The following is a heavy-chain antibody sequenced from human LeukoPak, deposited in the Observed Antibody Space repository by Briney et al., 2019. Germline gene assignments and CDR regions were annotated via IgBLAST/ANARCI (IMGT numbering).Heavy chain of an antibody. V-gene: IGHV3-48*04. CDR1: GFTFSSYS. D-gene: IGHD5-24*01. J-gene: IGHJ4*02. CDR3: ARDRDRENDY. CDR2: ISSGSSTI. Sequence: GGSLRLSCAASGFTFSSYSMSWVRQAPGKGLEWVSYISSGSSTIYYADSVKGRFTISRDNAKNSLYLQMNSLRAEDTAVYYCARDRDRENDYWGQGPLVTVST.